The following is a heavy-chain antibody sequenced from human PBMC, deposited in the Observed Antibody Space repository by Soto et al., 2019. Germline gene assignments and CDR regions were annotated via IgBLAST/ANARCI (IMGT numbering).Heavy chain of an antibody. CDR3: ARCSGGSCYSSWFDP. D-gene: IGHD2-15*01. CDR1: GGSISSYY. CDR2: IYYSGST. V-gene: IGHV4-59*08. J-gene: IGHJ5*02. Sequence: PSETLSRTCTVSGGSISSYYWSWIRQPPGKGLEWIGYIYYSGSTNYNPSLKSRVTISVDTSKNQLSLKLSSVTAADTAVYYCARCSGGSCYSSWFDPWGQGTLVTVS.